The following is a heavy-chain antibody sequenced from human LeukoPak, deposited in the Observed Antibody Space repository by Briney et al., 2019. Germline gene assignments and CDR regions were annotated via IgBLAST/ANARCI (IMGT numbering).Heavy chain of an antibody. D-gene: IGHD2-21*01. J-gene: IGHJ4*02. V-gene: IGHV3-23*01. Sequence: PGGSLRLSCAASGFTFSSYAMSWVRQAQGKGLEWDSSISGSGDSTYYACSVKGRFTISRHNSKNTLYLQMNSLRAEDTAVYYCAKDGIAMTVDYWGQGTLVTVSS. CDR2: ISGSGDST. CDR1: GFTFSSYA. CDR3: AKDGIAMTVDY.